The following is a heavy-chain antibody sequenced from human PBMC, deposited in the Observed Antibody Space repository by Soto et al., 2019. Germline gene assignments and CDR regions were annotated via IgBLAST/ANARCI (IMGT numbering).Heavy chain of an antibody. D-gene: IGHD3-10*01. V-gene: IGHV1-46*01. Sequence: QVQLVQSGAEVKKPGASVKVSCKASGYTFTSYYMHWVRQAPGQGLEWMGIINPSGGSTSYAQKFQGRVTMTRDTSTSRVYMELSSLRSEDTAVYYCARDKGWFGEIPTGRYWGQGTLVTVSS. CDR2: INPSGGST. CDR3: ARDKGWFGEIPTGRY. J-gene: IGHJ4*02. CDR1: GYTFTSYY.